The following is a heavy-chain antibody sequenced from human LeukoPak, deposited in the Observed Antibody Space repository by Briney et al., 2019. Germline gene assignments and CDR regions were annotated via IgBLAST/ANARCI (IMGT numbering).Heavy chain of an antibody. CDR3: ARVSGGYHIFYYFDY. CDR2: IRYDGSNK. Sequence: GGSLRLSCAASGFTFSSYGMHWVRQAPGKGLEWVAFIRYDGSNKYYADSVKGRFTISRDNSKNTLYLQMNSLRAEDTAVYFCARVSGGYHIFYYFDYWGQGTLVTVSS. CDR1: GFTFSSYG. J-gene: IGHJ4*02. V-gene: IGHV3-30*02. D-gene: IGHD3-22*01.